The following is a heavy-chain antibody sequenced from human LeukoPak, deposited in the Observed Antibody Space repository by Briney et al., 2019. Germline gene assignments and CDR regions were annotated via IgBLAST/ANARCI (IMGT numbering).Heavy chain of an antibody. CDR3: ARGPPHIVATRGGGYHY. CDR2: ISGSSSYI. D-gene: IGHD5-12*01. V-gene: IGHV3-21*01. J-gene: IGHJ4*02. Sequence: GGALRLSCATSGFTFISYSMNWVREAPGKGGEWVSSISGSSSYIYYADSVKGRFTISRDNAKNSRYLQLNSLRPEDPAVYYCARGPPHIVATRGGGYHYWGQGTLVTVSS. CDR1: GFTFISYS.